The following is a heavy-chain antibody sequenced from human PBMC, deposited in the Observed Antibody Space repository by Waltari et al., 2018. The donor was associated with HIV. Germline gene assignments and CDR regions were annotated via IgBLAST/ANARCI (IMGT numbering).Heavy chain of an antibody. Sequence: QVQLQQWGAGLLKPSETLSLTCAVYGGSFSGYYWSWIRQPPGKGLEWIGEINHSGSTNYNPSLKSRVTISVDTSKNQFSLKLSSVTAADTAVYYCARGDCSSTSCYSGPGYYGMDVWGQGTTVTVSS. J-gene: IGHJ6*02. CDR2: INHSGST. V-gene: IGHV4-34*01. D-gene: IGHD2-2*02. CDR1: GGSFSGYY. CDR3: ARGDCSSTSCYSGPGYYGMDV.